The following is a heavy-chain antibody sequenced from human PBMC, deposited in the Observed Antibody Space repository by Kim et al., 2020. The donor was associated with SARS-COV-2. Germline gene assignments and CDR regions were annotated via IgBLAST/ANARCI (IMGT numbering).Heavy chain of an antibody. D-gene: IGHD3-10*01. CDR3: ARMGYYYGSGSYYPSPPYYYYYGMDV. CDR2: ISAYNGNT. V-gene: IGHV1-18*04. J-gene: IGHJ6*02. CDR1: GYTFTSYG. Sequence: ASVKVSCKASGYTFTSYGISWVRQAPGQGLEWMGWISAYNGNTNYAQKLQGRVTMTTDTSTSTAYMELRSLRSDDTAVYYCARMGYYYGSGSYYPSPPYYYYYGMDVWGQGTTVTVSS.